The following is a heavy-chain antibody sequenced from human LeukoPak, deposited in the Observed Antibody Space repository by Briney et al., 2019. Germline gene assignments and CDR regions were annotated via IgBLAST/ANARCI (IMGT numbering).Heavy chain of an antibody. Sequence: QPGGSLRLSCAASGFTFRTYAMSWVRQAPGKGLDWVSGISGSGGSTYYARSVKGRFTISRDNSKNTLYLQMNSLRAEDTAVYYCAKLWGPLLDTAMVEGYYFDYWGQGALVTVSS. CDR2: ISGSGGST. J-gene: IGHJ4*02. V-gene: IGHV3-23*01. CDR1: GFTFRTYA. CDR3: AKLWGPLLDTAMVEGYYFDY. D-gene: IGHD5-18*01.